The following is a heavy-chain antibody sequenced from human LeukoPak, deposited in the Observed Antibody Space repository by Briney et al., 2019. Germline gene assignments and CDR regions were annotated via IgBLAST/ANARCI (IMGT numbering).Heavy chain of an antibody. CDR3: ARGGYSSSWYYYYYMDV. J-gene: IGHJ6*03. D-gene: IGHD6-13*01. Sequence: ASVKVSCKVSGYTLTELSMHWVRQAPGKGLEWMGWMNPNSGNTGYAQKFQGRVTITRNTSISTAYMELSSLRSEDTAVYYCARGGYSSSWYYYYYMDVWGKGTTVTVSS. V-gene: IGHV1-8*03. CDR2: MNPNSGNT. CDR1: GYTLTELS.